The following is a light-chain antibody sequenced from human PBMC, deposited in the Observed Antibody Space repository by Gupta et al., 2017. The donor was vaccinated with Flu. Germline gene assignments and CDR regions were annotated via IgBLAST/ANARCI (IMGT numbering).Light chain of an antibody. CDR1: RSVSNN. J-gene: IGKJ1*01. V-gene: IGKV3-15*01. CDR2: GAS. CDR3: QQCDNWPRT. Sequence: GERATLACRASRSVSNNVAWYQQKSGQAPRLLIYGASTRATGVPARFSGSGSETEFTLTISSLQSEDVAVYYCQQCDNWPRTFGQGTKVEI.